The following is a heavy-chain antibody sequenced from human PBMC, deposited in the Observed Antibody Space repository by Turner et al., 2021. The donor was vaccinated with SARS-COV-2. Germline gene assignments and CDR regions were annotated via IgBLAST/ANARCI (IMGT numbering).Heavy chain of an antibody. Sequence: VQLVESGGGVVQPGRSLRLSCAASGFTFSSYAMSWVRQPPGKGLEWVSGIHVSGDTSYYADSVRGRFTISRDNSKNTLFLQMNSLRAEDTAVYYCAKDHEATRGHFDYWGQGTLITVSS. CDR1: GFTFSSYA. J-gene: IGHJ4*02. CDR3: AKDHEATRGHFDY. D-gene: IGHD5-12*01. CDR2: IHVSGDTS. V-gene: IGHV3-23*04.